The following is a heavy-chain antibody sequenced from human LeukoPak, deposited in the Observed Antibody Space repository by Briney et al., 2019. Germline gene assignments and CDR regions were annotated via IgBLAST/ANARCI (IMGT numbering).Heavy chain of an antibody. J-gene: IGHJ6*04. CDR2: INHSGST. D-gene: IGHD2-2*01. CDR3: ARDPPSYCSSTSCLAPNV. V-gene: IGHV4-34*01. CDR1: GGSFSGYY. Sequence: SETLSLTCAVYGGSFSGYYWSWIRQPPGKGLEWIGEINHSGSTNYNPSLKSRVTISVDTSKNQFSLKLSSVTAADTAVYYCARDPPSYCSSTSCLAPNVWGKGTTVTVSS.